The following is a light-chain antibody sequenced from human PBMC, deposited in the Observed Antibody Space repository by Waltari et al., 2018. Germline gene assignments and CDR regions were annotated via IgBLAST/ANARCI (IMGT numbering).Light chain of an antibody. Sequence: EIALTQSPVTLSLSPGERATLSCRASQSIRDSIAWYQQKPAQAPRLLIYDASNRAPGTPARFSGSGSGTDFTLTISSLEPEDFAVYFCQQRTEYTWSFGQGTRLEIK. CDR3: QQRTEYTWS. J-gene: IGKJ2*04. V-gene: IGKV3-11*01. CDR1: QSIRDS. CDR2: DAS.